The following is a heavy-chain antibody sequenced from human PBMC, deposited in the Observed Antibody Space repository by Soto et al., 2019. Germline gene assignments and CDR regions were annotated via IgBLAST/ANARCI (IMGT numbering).Heavy chain of an antibody. CDR1: GFSLSTSGVG. Sequence: QITLKESGPTLVKPTQTLTLTCTFSGFSLSTSGVGVGWIRQPPGKALEWLALIYWDDDKRYSPSLKSRLTITKDTSKNQVVLTMTNMDPVDTATYYCAHRRYMITFGGAPHWFDPWGQGTLVTVSS. CDR3: AHRRYMITFGGAPHWFDP. V-gene: IGHV2-5*02. CDR2: IYWDDDK. J-gene: IGHJ5*02. D-gene: IGHD3-16*01.